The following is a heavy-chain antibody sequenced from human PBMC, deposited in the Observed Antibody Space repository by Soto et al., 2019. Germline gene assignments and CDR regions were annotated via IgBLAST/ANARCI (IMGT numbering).Heavy chain of an antibody. CDR3: ARNVDYFDP. Sequence: GASVKVSCKASGYTFTRYAMHWVRQAPGQGLEWMGWINTGNGNSHYSQKFQGRVTFTRDTSATTAYMELSNLRSEDTAVYFCARNVDYFDPWGQGALVTVS. CDR2: INTGNGNS. V-gene: IGHV1-3*04. J-gene: IGHJ5*01. CDR1: GYTFTRYA. D-gene: IGHD4-17*01.